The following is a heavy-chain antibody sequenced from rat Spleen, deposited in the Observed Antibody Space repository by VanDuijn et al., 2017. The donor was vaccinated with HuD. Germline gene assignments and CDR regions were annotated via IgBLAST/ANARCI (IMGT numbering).Heavy chain of an antibody. Sequence: EVQLVESDGGLVQPGRSLKLSCAASGFTFSDYYMAWVRQAPKKGLEWVTSISYEGDNTYYGDSVMGRFTISRDNAKSTLYLQMDSLRSEDTATYHCARLPYLRDYFDYWGQGVMVTVSS. CDR1: GFTFSDYY. D-gene: IGHD2-1*01. CDR2: ISYEGDNT. CDR3: ARLPYLRDYFDY. V-gene: IGHV5-22*01. J-gene: IGHJ2*01.